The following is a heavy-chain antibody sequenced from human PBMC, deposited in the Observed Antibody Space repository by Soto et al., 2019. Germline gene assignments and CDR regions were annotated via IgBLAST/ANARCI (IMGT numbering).Heavy chain of an antibody. CDR3: ARGAGVVMAVYYYYYMDV. V-gene: IGHV1-2*04. CDR1: GYTFTGYY. D-gene: IGHD3-3*01. CDR2: INPNSGGT. J-gene: IGHJ6*03. Sequence: ASVKVSCKASGYTFTGYYMHWVRQAPGQGLEWMGWINPNSGGTNYAQRFRGWVTMTRDRSISTAYMELRRLGSDDTAVYYCARGAGVVMAVYYYYYMDVWGKGTTVTVSS.